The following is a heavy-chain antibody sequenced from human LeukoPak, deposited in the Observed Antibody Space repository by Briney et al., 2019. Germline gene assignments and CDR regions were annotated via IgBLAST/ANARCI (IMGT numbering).Heavy chain of an antibody. CDR3: ARERGEQWLVLDVFDI. J-gene: IGHJ3*02. CDR2: IIPILGIA. D-gene: IGHD6-19*01. V-gene: IGHV1-69*04. CDR1: GGTFSSYA. Sequence: SVKVSCKASGGTFSSYAISWVRQAPGQGLEWMGRIIPILGIANYAQKFQGRVTITADKSTSTAYMEPSSLRSEDTAVYYYARERGEQWLVLDVFDIWGQGTMVTVSS.